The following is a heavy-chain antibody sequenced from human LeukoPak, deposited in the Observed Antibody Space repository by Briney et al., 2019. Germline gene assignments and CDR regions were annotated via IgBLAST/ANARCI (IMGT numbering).Heavy chain of an antibody. V-gene: IGHV1-46*01. Sequence: GASVKVSCKASGYTFTSYYMHWVRQAPGQGLEWMGIINPSGGSTSYAQKFQGRVTMTRDMSTSTVYMELSSLRSEDTAVYYCARDWTIAAAPYYFDYWGQGTLVTVSS. CDR3: ARDWTIAAAPYYFDY. CDR1: GYTFTSYY. D-gene: IGHD6-13*01. J-gene: IGHJ4*02. CDR2: INPSGGST.